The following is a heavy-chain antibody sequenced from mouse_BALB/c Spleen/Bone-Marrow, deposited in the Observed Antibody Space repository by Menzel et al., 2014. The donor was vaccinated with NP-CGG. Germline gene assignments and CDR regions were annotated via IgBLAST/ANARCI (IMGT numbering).Heavy chain of an antibody. Sequence: EVKLMESGTVLARPGAAVKMSCKASGYTFSNYWMHWVKQRPGQGLEWIGTIYPGNSDTTYNQKFKGKAKLTAVTSTSPAYMELSSLTNEHSAVYYCTTLTRSDFDYWGQGTTLTVS. CDR2: IYPGNSDT. D-gene: IGHD1-3*01. CDR1: GYTFSNYW. J-gene: IGHJ2*01. CDR3: TTLTRSDFDY. V-gene: IGHV1-5*01.